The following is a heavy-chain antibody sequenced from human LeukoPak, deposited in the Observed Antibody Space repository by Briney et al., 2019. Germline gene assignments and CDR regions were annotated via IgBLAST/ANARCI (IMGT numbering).Heavy chain of an antibody. CDR1: GFTFSGYA. CDR2: ISYDGSNK. J-gene: IGHJ4*02. V-gene: IGHV3-30*04. D-gene: IGHD3-3*01. Sequence: GGSLRLSCAASGFTFSGYAMHWVRQAPGKGLEWVAVISYDGSNKYYADSVKGRFTISRDNSKNTLYLQMNSLRAEDTAVYYCARPKTDFWSGLDYFDYWGQGTLVTVSS. CDR3: ARPKTDFWSGLDYFDY.